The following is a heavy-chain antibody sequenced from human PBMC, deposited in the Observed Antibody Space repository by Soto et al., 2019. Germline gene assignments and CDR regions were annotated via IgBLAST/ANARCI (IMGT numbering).Heavy chain of an antibody. J-gene: IGHJ6*03. CDR2: ISAYNGNT. Sequence: GASVKVSCKASGYTFISYGMSWVRQAPGQGLEWMGWISAYNGNTNYAQKVQGRVTMTTDTSTSTAYMELRSLRSDDTAVYYCARTNWNYGSYYYMYVWGKGTTVTVSS. CDR1: GYTFISYG. V-gene: IGHV1-18*01. CDR3: ARTNWNYGSYYYMYV. D-gene: IGHD1-7*01.